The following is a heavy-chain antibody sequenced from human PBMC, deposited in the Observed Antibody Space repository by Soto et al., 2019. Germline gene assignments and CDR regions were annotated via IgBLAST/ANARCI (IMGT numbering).Heavy chain of an antibody. D-gene: IGHD2-8*01. Sequence: SETLSLTCTVSGGSISSYYWSWIRQPPGKGLEWIGYIYYSGSTNYNPSLKGRVTISVDTSKNQFSLKLSSVTAADTAVYYCARNLMVYATGAAYFDYWGQGTLVTVSS. CDR1: GGSISSYY. CDR2: IYYSGST. CDR3: ARNLMVYATGAAYFDY. V-gene: IGHV4-59*01. J-gene: IGHJ4*02.